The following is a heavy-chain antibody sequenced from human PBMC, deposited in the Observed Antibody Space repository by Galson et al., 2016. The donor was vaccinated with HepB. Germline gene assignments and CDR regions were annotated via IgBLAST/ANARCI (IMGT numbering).Heavy chain of an antibody. J-gene: IGHJ4*02. CDR2: INSDGSTT. D-gene: IGHD3-10*01. V-gene: IGHV3-74*01. CDR3: ARGEATVVRGSTAAD. Sequence: SLRLSCAASGFTFTNYWMHWVRHAPGKGLVWVSRINSDGSTTTYADSVTGRFTISRDNAKNTLSLQMNSLRAEDTALYYCARGEATVVRGSTAADWVQGTLVTVSS. CDR1: GFTFTNYW.